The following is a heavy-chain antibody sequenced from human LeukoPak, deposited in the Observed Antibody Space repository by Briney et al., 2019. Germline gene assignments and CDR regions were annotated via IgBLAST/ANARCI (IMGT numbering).Heavy chain of an antibody. CDR1: GGSISSYY. Sequence: PSETLSLTCTVSGGSISSYYWSWIWQPPGKGLEWIGYIYYSGSTNYNPSLKSRVTISVDTSENHISLKLTSVTAADTAVYYCAREGGPYRPLDYSGQGTLVTVAS. V-gene: IGHV4-59*12. CDR3: AREGGPYRPLDY. CDR2: IYYSGST. J-gene: IGHJ4*02.